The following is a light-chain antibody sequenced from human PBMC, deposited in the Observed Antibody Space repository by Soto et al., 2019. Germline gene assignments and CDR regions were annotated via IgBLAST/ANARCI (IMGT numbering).Light chain of an antibody. CDR1: SSNIGAGYD. Sequence: QSVLTQPPSVSGAPGQRVTISCTGSSSNIGAGYDVHWYQQLPGTAPKLLIYGNSNRPSGVPDRYSGSKSGTSASLAITGLHAEDDADYYCQSYDSSLRYVFGTGTKVTDL. CDR2: GNS. CDR3: QSYDSSLRYV. V-gene: IGLV1-40*01. J-gene: IGLJ1*01.